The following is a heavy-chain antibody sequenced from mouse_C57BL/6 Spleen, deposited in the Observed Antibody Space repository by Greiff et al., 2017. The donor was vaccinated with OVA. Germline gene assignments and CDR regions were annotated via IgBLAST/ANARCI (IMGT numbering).Heavy chain of an antibody. CDR3: ARRGDGYYVSFDY. Sequence: QVHVKQSGAELVRPGTSVKVSCKASGYAFTNYLIEWVKQRPGQGLEWIGVINPGSGGTNYNEKFKGKATLTADISSSTAYMQLSSLTSEDSAVYFCARRGDGYYVSFDYWGQGTTLTVSS. J-gene: IGHJ2*01. V-gene: IGHV1-54*01. D-gene: IGHD2-3*01. CDR1: GYAFTNYL. CDR2: INPGSGGT.